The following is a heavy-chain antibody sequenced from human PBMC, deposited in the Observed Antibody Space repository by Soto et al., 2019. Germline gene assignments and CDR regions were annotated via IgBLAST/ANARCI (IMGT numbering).Heavy chain of an antibody. V-gene: IGHV3-49*04. CDR2: SSSKAYGGTT. J-gene: IGHJ4*02. D-gene: IGHD3-22*01. Sequence: PGGSLRLSCIASGFTFVDYAMSWVRQAPGEGLEWVGFSSSKAYGGTTEYAASVKGRFTISSDDSKNIAYLQMNDLKTEDTAVYYCTREITMIVVYYFDYWGQGTLVTVSS. CDR1: GFTFVDYA. CDR3: TREITMIVVYYFDY.